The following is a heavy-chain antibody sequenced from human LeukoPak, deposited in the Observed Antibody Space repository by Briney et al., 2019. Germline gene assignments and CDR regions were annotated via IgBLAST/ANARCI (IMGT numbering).Heavy chain of an antibody. V-gene: IGHV3-21*01. Sequence: PGESLRLSCAASGFTFNNYNMNWVRQAPGKALEWVSSITSSGTYIYYADSVKGRFTISRDNAKNSLYLQMNSLRAEDTAVYYCARDGLYSSGWETYYYYYYMDVWGKGTTVTISS. J-gene: IGHJ6*03. CDR3: ARDGLYSSGWETYYYYYYMDV. CDR2: ITSSGTYI. CDR1: GFTFNNYN. D-gene: IGHD6-19*01.